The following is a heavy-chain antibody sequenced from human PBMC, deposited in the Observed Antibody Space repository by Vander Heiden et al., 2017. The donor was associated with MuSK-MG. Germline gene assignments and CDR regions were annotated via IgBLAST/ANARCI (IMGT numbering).Heavy chain of an antibody. J-gene: IGHJ4*02. D-gene: IGHD2-8*01. CDR2: ISYDGSNK. CDR1: GFTFSSYG. Sequence: QVPLVESGGGVGQPGRSLRLSCDASGFTFSSYGMHWVRQVSGKGMGWVAVISYDGSNKYYADSVKGRFTISRDNSKNTLYLQMNSLRAEDTAVYYCAKVAVLMVYAIDYFDYWGQGTLVTVSS. CDR3: AKVAVLMVYAIDYFDY. V-gene: IGHV3-30*18.